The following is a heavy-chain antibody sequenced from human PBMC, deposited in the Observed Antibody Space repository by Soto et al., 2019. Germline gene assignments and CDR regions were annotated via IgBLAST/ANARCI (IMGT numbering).Heavy chain of an antibody. J-gene: IGHJ4*02. D-gene: IGHD5-12*01. V-gene: IGHV3-30*18. CDR3: AKGRGYSGSPPDF. CDR1: GFTFSSYG. CDR2: ISYDGSNK. Sequence: QVQLVESGGGVVQPGRSLRLSCAASGFTFSSYGMHWVRQAPGKGLEWVAVISYDGSNKYYADSVKGRFTISRDNSKNTLYLQMNSLRAEDRAVYYCAKGRGYSGSPPDFWGQGTLGTVSS.